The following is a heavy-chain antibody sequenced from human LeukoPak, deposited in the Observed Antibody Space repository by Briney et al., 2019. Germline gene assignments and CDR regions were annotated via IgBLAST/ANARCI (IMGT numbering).Heavy chain of an antibody. CDR2: IYYSGST. Sequence: SETLSLTCTVSGGSISSSSYYWGWVRQPPGKGLEWIGSIYYSGSTYYNPSLKSRVTISVDTSKNQFSLKLSSVTAADTAVYYCARESPIAAAGKYYSDYWGQGTLVTVSS. CDR1: GGSISSSSYY. D-gene: IGHD6-13*01. J-gene: IGHJ4*02. CDR3: ARESPIAAAGKYYSDY. V-gene: IGHV4-39*07.